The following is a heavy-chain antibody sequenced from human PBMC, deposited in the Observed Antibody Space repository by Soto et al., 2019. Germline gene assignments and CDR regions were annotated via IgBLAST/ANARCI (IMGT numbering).Heavy chain of an antibody. CDR2: ISAYNGNT. J-gene: IGHJ4*02. D-gene: IGHD3-3*01. V-gene: IGHV1-18*01. CDR3: ARDYYDFWSGYNVPPPIDY. CDR1: GYTFTSYS. Sequence: ASVKVSCKASGYTFTSYSISWVRQAPGQGLEWMGWISAYNGNTNYAQKLQGRLTMTTDTSTSIAYMELRSLRSDDTAVYYCARDYYDFWSGYNVPPPIDYWGQGTLVTVS.